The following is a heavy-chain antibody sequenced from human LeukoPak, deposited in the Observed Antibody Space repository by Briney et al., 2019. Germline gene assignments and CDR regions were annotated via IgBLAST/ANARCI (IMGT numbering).Heavy chain of an antibody. D-gene: IGHD2-2*02. CDR1: GGTFSSYT. CDR3: ASPSCSSTSCYNKEGFSYYYYYMDV. Sequence: SVKVSCKASGGTFSSYTISWVRQAPGQGLEWMGRIIPILGIANYAQKFQGRVTITADKSTSTAYMELSSLRSEDTAVYYCASPSCSSTSCYNKEGFSYYYYYMDVWGKGTTVTVSS. CDR2: IIPILGIA. J-gene: IGHJ6*03. V-gene: IGHV1-69*02.